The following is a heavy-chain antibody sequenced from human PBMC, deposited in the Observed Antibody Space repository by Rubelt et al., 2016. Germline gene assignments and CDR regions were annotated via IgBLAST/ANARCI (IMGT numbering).Heavy chain of an antibody. V-gene: IGHV4-39*07. D-gene: IGHD2-15*01. Sequence: TVSGGSISSSSYYWGWIRQPPGKGLEWIGEINHSGSTYYNPSLKSRVTISVDTSKNLFSLKLSSVTAADTAVYYCAREASVVVVAATTPYYYYGMDVWGQGTTVTVSS. J-gene: IGHJ6*02. CDR3: AREASVVVVAATTPYYYYGMDV. CDR1: GGSISSSSYY. CDR2: INHSGST.